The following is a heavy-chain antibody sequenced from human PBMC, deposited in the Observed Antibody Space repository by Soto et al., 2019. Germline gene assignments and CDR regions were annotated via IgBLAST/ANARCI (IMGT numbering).Heavy chain of an antibody. D-gene: IGHD3-22*01. V-gene: IGHV4-38-2*01. J-gene: IGHJ4*02. CDR1: GYSISSNYY. CDR2: IYHSGST. Sequence: PSETLSLTCAVSGYSISSNYYWGWIRQPPGKGLEWIGSIYHSGSTYYNPFLKSRVTISVDTSKNQFSLKLSSVTAADTAVYYCATKVITPPFDYWGQGTLVTVSS. CDR3: ATKVITPPFDY.